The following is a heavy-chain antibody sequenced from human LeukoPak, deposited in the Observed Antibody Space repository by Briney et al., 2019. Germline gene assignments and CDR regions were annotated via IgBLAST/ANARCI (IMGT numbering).Heavy chain of an antibody. CDR2: IYTSGST. J-gene: IGHJ6*02. D-gene: IGHD3-10*01. CDR3: ARDPHPKYYYGSGSYPPRGMDV. Sequence: SETLPLTCTVSGGSISSGSYYWSWIRQPAGKGLEWIGRIYTSGSTNYNPSLKSRVTISVDTSKNQFSLKLSSVTAADTAVYYCARDPHPKYYYGSGSYPPRGMDVWGQGTTVTVSS. V-gene: IGHV4-61*02. CDR1: GGSISSGSYY.